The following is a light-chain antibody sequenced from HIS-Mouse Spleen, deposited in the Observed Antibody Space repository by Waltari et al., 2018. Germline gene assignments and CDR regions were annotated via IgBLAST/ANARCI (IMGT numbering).Light chain of an antibody. Sequence: SYELTQPPSVSVSPGQTARITCSGDALPKKYAYGYQHKSGQAPVLVIYEDNKRPSGIPERFSGSSSGTMATLTISGAQVEDEADYYCYSTDSSGNHRVFGGGTKLTVL. CDR1: ALPKKY. CDR2: EDN. V-gene: IGLV3-10*01. CDR3: YSTDSSGNHRV. J-gene: IGLJ2*01.